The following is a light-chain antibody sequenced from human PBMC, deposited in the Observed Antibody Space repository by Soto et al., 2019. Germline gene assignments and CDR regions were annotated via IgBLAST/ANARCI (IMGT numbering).Light chain of an antibody. J-gene: IGLJ2*01. Sequence: QSALTQPAPVSGSPGQSITISCTGTSSDVGGYNYVSWYQQHPGKAPKLMIYEVSNRPSGVSNRFSGSKSGNTASLTISGLQAEDEADYYCSSYTSSSTLFGGGTKVTVL. V-gene: IGLV2-14*01. CDR3: SSYTSSSTL. CDR1: SSDVGGYNY. CDR2: EVS.